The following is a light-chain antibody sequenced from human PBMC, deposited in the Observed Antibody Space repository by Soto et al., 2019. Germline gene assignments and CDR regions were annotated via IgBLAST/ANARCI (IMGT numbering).Light chain of an antibody. V-gene: IGLV2-8*01. Sequence: QSALTQPPSASGSPGQSVTIYCTGTSSDVGGYNYVSWYQQHPGEAPKLMIYEVNKRPSGVPDRFSGSKSGNTASLTVSGLQAEDEADYYCSAFAGSSTLFGGGTKVTVL. J-gene: IGLJ2*01. CDR3: SAFAGSSTL. CDR2: EVN. CDR1: SSDVGGYNY.